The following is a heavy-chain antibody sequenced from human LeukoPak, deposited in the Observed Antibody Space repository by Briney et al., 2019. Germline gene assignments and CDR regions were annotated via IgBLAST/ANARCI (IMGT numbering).Heavy chain of an antibody. CDR1: GFTFSSYE. J-gene: IGHJ4*02. D-gene: IGHD3-22*01. CDR2: ISSSGSTI. CDR3: ARALCYYDSSGMRGVDY. Sequence: GGSLRLSCAASGFTFSSYEMNWVRQAPGKGLEWVSYISSSGSTIYYADSVKGRFTISRDNAKNSLYLQMNSLRAEDTAVYYCARALCYYDSSGMRGVDYWGQGTLVTVSS. V-gene: IGHV3-48*03.